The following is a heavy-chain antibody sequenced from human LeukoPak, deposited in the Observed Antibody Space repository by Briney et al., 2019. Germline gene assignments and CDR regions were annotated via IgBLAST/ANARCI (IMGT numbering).Heavy chain of an antibody. V-gene: IGHV3-74*01. CDR1: EFNFASNW. D-gene: IGHD5-12*01. CDR2: INSGGSGT. J-gene: IGHJ4*02. CDR3: ARDRDSGYDSFDY. Sequence: PGGSLRLSCAASEFNFASNWMHWVRQTPGKGLVWVSRINSGGSGTSYADSVKGRFTISRDNSKNTLYLQMNSLRAEDTAVYYCARDRDSGYDSFDYWGQGTLVTVSS.